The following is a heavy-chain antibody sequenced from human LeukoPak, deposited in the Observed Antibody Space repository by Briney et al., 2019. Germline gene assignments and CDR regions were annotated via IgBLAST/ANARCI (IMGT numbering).Heavy chain of an antibody. Sequence: PSETLSLTCAVYGGSFSGYYWSWIRQPPGKGLEWIGEINHSGSTNYNPSLKSRVTISVDTSKNQFSLKLSSVTAADTAVYYCARHSLAVLGPGAFDIWGQGTMVTVSS. D-gene: IGHD6-19*01. V-gene: IGHV4-34*01. CDR2: INHSGST. CDR1: GGSFSGYY. J-gene: IGHJ3*02. CDR3: ARHSLAVLGPGAFDI.